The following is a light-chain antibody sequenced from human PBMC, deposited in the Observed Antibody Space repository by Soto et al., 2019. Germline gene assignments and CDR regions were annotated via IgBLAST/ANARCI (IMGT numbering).Light chain of an antibody. J-gene: IGKJ4*01. CDR2: DVA. CDR1: QSISNW. CDR3: QQYDSYPLT. Sequence: DIQMTQSPSTLSASVGDRVTITCRASQSISNWLAWYQEKPGKAPNVLIYDVAKLQTGVPSRFSGSRSGTEFTLTISRLQPDDFATYYCQQYDSYPLTFGGGTKVEMK. V-gene: IGKV1-5*01.